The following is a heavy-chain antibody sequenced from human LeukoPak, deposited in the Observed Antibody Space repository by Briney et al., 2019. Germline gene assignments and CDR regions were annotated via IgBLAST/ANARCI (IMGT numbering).Heavy chain of an antibody. J-gene: IGHJ6*04. D-gene: IGHD3-10*02. CDR1: GFTFSSYE. CDR3: AELGITMIGGV. CDR2: ISNSSSTI. V-gene: IGHV3-48*03. Sequence: GGSLRLSCAASGFTFSSYEMNWVRQAPGKGLEWVSYISNSSSTIYYADSVKGRSTISRDNAKNSLYLQMNSLRAEDTAVYYCAELGITMIGGVWGKGTTVTISS.